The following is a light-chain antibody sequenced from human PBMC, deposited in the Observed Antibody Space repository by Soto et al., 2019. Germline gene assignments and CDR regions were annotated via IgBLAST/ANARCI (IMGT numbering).Light chain of an antibody. CDR2: GAS. V-gene: IGKV3-20*01. Sequence: EIVLTQSPGTLSLSPGERATLSCRASQSVSSSYLAWYQQKPGQSPRLLIYGASSRATGIPDRFSGSESVTDFTLTISRLEPEAFAVSYCQPYGSSPLTFGQGTKVEIK. CDR1: QSVSSSY. J-gene: IGKJ1*01. CDR3: QPYGSSPLT.